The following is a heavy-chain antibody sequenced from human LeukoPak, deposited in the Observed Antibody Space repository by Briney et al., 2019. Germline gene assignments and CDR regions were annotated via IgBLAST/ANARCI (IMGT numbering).Heavy chain of an antibody. J-gene: IGHJ4*02. CDR2: IRYDGSNK. D-gene: IGHD2-2*01. Sequence: PGGSLRLSCAASGFTFSSYGMHWVRQAPGKGLEWVAFIRYDGSNKYYADSVKGRFTISRDNSKNTLYLQMNSLRAEDTAVYYCATGPFPRYCSSTSCEYYFDYWGQGTLVTVSS. V-gene: IGHV3-30*02. CDR1: GFTFSSYG. CDR3: ATGPFPRYCSSTSCEYYFDY.